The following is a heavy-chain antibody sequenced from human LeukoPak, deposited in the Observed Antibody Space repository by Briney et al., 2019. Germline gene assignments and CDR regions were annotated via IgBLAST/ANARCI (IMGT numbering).Heavy chain of an antibody. CDR2: IYYGGNT. D-gene: IGHD3-10*01. J-gene: IGHJ3*02. CDR1: GDSVSSSNYY. CDR3: ARDRGFYYGSGTDAFDI. Sequence: PSETLSLTCAVSGDSVSSSNYYWSWIRQPPGKGLEWIGYIYYGGNTNYNPSLQSRVTISVDTSKSQFSLKLSSVTAADTAVYYCARDRGFYYGSGTDAFDIWGQGTMVTVSS. V-gene: IGHV4-61*01.